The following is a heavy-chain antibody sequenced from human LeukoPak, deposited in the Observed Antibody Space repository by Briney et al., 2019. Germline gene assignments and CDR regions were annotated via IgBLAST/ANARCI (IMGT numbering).Heavy chain of an antibody. J-gene: IGHJ3*02. CDR3: ARDAHAFNM. Sequence: GGSLRLSCAASGFTFSNYAMHWVRQAPGKGLECMALISNDGSSIWYADSVKGRFTISRDNSKNTVSLQMNSLRAEGTAVYYCARDAHAFNMWGQGTMVTVSS. CDR1: GFTFSNYA. V-gene: IGHV3-30-3*01. CDR2: ISNDGSSI.